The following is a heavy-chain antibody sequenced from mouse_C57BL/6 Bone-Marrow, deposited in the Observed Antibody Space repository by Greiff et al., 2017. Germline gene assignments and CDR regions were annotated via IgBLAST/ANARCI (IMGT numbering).Heavy chain of an antibody. V-gene: IGHV2-6*01. CDR1: GFSLTSYG. D-gene: IGHD1-1*01. J-gene: IGHJ3*01. CDR3: ASSYYGSSSWFAT. Sequence: QVQLQQSGPGLVAPSQSLSITCTVSGFSLTSYGVDWVRQSPGKGLEWLGVIWGVGSTNYNSALKSRLSISKDNSKSQVFLKMNSLQTDDTAMYYCASSYYGSSSWFATGAKGLWSLSLQ. CDR2: IWGVGST.